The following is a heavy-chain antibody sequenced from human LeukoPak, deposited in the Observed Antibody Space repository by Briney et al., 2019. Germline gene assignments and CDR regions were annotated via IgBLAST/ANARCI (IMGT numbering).Heavy chain of an antibody. D-gene: IGHD1-26*01. CDR1: GGSFSGYY. CDR2: INHSGST. V-gene: IGHV4-34*01. Sequence: PSETLSLTCAVYGGSFSGYYWSWIRQPPGKGLEWIGEINHSGSTNYNPSLKSRVTISVDTSKNQFSLKLSSVTAADTAVYYCARQAAYSGSYYVDYWGQGTLVTVSS. J-gene: IGHJ4*02. CDR3: ARQAAYSGSYYVDY.